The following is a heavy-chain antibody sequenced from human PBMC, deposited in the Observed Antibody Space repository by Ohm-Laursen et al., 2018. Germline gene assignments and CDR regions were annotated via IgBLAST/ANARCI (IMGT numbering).Heavy chain of an antibody. V-gene: IGHV3-15*01. CDR2: IKSKNDGEIT. CDR3: IRDLSLAF. J-gene: IGHJ4*02. CDR1: GFTFSNAW. Sequence: SLRLSCAAAGFTFSNAWMSWVRQAPGKGLEWVGRIKSKNDGEITDYAAPLKGRFSISRDDSKNTLYLQMNSLTPEDTAVYYCIRDLSLAFWGRGALVTVSS. D-gene: IGHD2/OR15-2a*01.